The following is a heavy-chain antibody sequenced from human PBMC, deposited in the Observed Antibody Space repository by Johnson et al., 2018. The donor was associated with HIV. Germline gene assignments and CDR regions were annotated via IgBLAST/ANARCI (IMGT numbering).Heavy chain of an antibody. J-gene: IGHJ3*02. V-gene: IGHV3-30*18. D-gene: IGHD1-26*01. Sequence: QVQLVESGGGVVQPGRSLRLSCVASGFTFSSYGMHWVRQTPGKGLEWVAVISYNGTNTWYADSVKGRFTISRDHSKNTRDLQLNSLRPEDTAVYYCVKDRGGRFSGSYLSLRVGAFEIWGQGTMVTVSS. CDR3: VKDRGGRFSGSYLSLRVGAFEI. CDR2: ISYNGTNT. CDR1: GFTFSSYG.